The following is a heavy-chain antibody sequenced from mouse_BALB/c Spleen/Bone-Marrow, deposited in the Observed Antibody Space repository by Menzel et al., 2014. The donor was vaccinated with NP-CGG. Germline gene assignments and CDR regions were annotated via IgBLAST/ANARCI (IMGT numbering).Heavy chain of an antibody. D-gene: IGHD1-1*01. V-gene: IGHV1-87*01. CDR3: AREGYYYGSSTYYAMDY. CDR1: GYTFTSYW. Sequence: QVQLKQSGAELARPGASVKLSCKASGYTFTSYWMQWVKQRPGQGLEWIGAIYPGDGDTRYTQKFKGKATLTADKSSSTAYMQLSSLASEDSAVYYCAREGYYYGSSTYYAMDYWGRGTSVTVSS. CDR2: IYPGDGDT. J-gene: IGHJ4*01.